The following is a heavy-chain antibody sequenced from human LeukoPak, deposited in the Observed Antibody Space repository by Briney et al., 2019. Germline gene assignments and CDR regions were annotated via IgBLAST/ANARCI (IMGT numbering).Heavy chain of an antibody. CDR2: IIPIFDTT. V-gene: IGHV1-69*01. CDR1: GGTFSSYA. CDR3: ARGSGTYHYDSSGYYSINNWFDP. Sequence: SVKVSCKASGGTFSSYAISWVRQAPGQGLEWMGGIIPIFDTTNYAQRFQGRVTIIADESTSTAYMELSSLRSEDTAVYYCARGSGTYHYDSSGYYSINNWFDPWGQGTLVTVSS. J-gene: IGHJ5*02. D-gene: IGHD3-22*01.